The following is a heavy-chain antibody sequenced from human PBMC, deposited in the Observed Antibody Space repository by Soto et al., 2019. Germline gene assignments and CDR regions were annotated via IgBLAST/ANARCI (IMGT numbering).Heavy chain of an antibody. CDR3: AKGGLFGVVILKSPLDY. V-gene: IGHV3-23*01. Sequence: GGSLRLSCAASGFTFSSYAMSWVRQAPGKGLEWVSAISGSGGSTYYADSVKGRFTISRDNSKNTLYLQMNSLRAEDTAVYYFAKGGLFGVVILKSPLDYWGQGTLVTVSS. J-gene: IGHJ4*02. CDR1: GFTFSSYA. D-gene: IGHD3-3*01. CDR2: ISGSGGST.